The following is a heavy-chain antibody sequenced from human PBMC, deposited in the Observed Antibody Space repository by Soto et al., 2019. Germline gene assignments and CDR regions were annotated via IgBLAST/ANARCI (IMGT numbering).Heavy chain of an antibody. CDR3: ARDVSPGSSSLYLDAFDI. CDR1: GFSFGSSW. J-gene: IGHJ3*02. D-gene: IGHD6-13*01. V-gene: IGHV3-7*05. CDR2: IKEDGSKI. Sequence: EVQLVDSGGDLVQPGGSLRLSCAASGFSFGSSWMTWVRQAPGKGLEWVANIKEDGSKINYLDSVRGRFTVSRDNATNSLYLEMNSLRAEDTALYFCARDVSPGSSSLYLDAFDIWGQGTMVTVSS.